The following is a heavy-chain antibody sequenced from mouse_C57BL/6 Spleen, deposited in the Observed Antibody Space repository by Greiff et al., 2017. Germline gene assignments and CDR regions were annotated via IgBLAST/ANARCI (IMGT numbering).Heavy chain of an antibody. Sequence: QVQLQQPGAELVKPGASVKMSCKASGYTFTSYWITWVKQRPGQGLEWIGDIYPGSGSTNYNEKFKSKATLTVDTSSSTAYMQPSSLTSEDTSVYYCASSYYCDGSWRYFGDWGQSTTLTVSS. CDR2: IYPGSGST. V-gene: IGHV1-55*01. CDR1: GYTFTSYW. J-gene: IGHJ2*01. D-gene: IGHD1-1*01. CDR3: ASSYYCDGSWRYFGD.